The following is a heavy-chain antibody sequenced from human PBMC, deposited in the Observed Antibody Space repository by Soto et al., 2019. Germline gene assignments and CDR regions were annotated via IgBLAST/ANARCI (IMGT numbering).Heavy chain of an antibody. Sequence: SVKVSCKASGFTFTSSAFQWVRQARGQRLAGIGWIAVGSGYTNYAQRFQDRVTLTRDMSTATTYMELSRLASEDTAIYYCAADATAWQQMVPSDYWGQGTLVTVSS. CDR2: IAVGSGYT. CDR1: GFTFTSSA. D-gene: IGHD2-8*01. CDR3: AADATAWQQMVPSDY. J-gene: IGHJ4*02. V-gene: IGHV1-58*01.